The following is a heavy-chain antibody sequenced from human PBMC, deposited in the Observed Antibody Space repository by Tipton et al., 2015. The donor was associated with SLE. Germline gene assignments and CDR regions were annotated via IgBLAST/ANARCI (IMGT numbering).Heavy chain of an antibody. J-gene: IGHJ4*02. Sequence: QSGAEVKKPGASVMVSCKASGYSFLDFSITWVRQAPGQGLEWVGWINTYNGNTNYAQKLQGRVTMTTDTSTSTAYMELRSLRSDDTAVYYCARVLLLRFLEWFPLDYWGQGTLVTVSS. CDR1: GYSFLDFS. D-gene: IGHD3-3*01. CDR3: ARVLLLRFLEWFPLDY. CDR2: INTYNGNT. V-gene: IGHV1-18*01.